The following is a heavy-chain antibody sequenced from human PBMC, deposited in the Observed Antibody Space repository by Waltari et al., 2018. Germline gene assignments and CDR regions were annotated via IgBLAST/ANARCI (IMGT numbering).Heavy chain of an antibody. V-gene: IGHV3-48*04. CDR2: IGSSSSTI. CDR1: GFTFSSYT. CDR3: ARNWELAP. J-gene: IGHJ5*02. D-gene: IGHD1-26*01. Sequence: EVQLVESGGDLVQPGGSLRLSCAASGFTFSSYTMNWVRQAPGKGLEWVSYIGSSSSTIYYADSVKCRFTISRDNAKNSLYLKMNSLRAEDTAVYYCARNWELAPWGQGTLVTVSS.